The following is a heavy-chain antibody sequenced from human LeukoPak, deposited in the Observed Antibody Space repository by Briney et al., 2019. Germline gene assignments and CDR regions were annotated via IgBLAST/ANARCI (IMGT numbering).Heavy chain of an antibody. CDR2: ISSDGSNI. J-gene: IGHJ4*02. V-gene: IGHV3-74*01. D-gene: IGHD1-26*01. CDR1: GFTFSSYW. CDR3: ARAGYYRFDY. Sequence: GGSLRLSCAPSGFTFSSYWMHWVRQAPGKGLVWVARISSDGSNINYADSVKGRFTISRDNAKNTLYLQMDSLRAEDTAVYYCARAGYYRFDYWGQGTLVTVSS.